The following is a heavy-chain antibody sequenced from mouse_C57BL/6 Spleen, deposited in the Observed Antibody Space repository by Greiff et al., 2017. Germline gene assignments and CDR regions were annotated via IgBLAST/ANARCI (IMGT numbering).Heavy chain of an antibody. D-gene: IGHD3-2*02. Sequence: VQLQQSGPELVKPGASVKIPCKASGYTFTDYNMDWVKQSHGKSLEWIGDINPNNGGTIYNQKFKGKATLTVDKSSRTAYMELRSLTSEDTAVYYCARSGSSGPFAYWGQGTLVTVSA. J-gene: IGHJ3*01. CDR3: ARSGSSGPFAY. CDR2: INPNNGGT. CDR1: GYTFTDYN. V-gene: IGHV1-18*01.